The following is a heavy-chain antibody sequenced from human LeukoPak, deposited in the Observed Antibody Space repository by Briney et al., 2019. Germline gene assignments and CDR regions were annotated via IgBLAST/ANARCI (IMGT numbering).Heavy chain of an antibody. V-gene: IGHV1-18*01. J-gene: IGHJ4*02. CDR1: GYTFTSYG. CDR2: ISAYNGNT. Sequence: ASVKVSCKASGYTFTSYGISWVRQAPGQGLEWMGWISAYNGNTNYAQKLQGRVTMTTDTSTSTAYMELRSLRSDDTAVYYCARAGGLGPPLYSGYDLHDYWGQGTLVTVSS. D-gene: IGHD5-12*01. CDR3: ARAGGLGPPLYSGYDLHDY.